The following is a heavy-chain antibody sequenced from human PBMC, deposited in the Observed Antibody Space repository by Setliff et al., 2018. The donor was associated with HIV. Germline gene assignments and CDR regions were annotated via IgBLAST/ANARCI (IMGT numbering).Heavy chain of an antibody. CDR3: AKGGLDSVFQSFDY. V-gene: IGHV3-23*01. D-gene: IGHD2-21*01. J-gene: IGHJ4*02. CDR1: GFTVDTGA. Sequence: GGSLRLSCAASGFTVDTGAMSWVRQAPGKGLEWVSTIGCWGTCTYYADSVKGRFTISRDNSKNTLYLQMNSLRADDTAVYYCAKGGLDSVFQSFDYWGQGTLVTVSS. CDR2: IGCWGTCT.